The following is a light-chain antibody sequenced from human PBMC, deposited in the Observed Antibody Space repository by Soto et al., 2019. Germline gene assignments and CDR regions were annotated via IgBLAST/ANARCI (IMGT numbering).Light chain of an antibody. CDR2: YAS. CDR1: QNVDHW. CDR3: QRYNSNSRT. V-gene: IGKV1-5*01. Sequence: DIQMTQSPSTLSASVGDRVTITCRASQNVDHWVAWYQQKPGKAPKFLIYYASNLESGVPSRFSGRGSGTEFTLTISSLQPDDFATYYCQRYNSNSRTFGQGTRV. J-gene: IGKJ1*01.